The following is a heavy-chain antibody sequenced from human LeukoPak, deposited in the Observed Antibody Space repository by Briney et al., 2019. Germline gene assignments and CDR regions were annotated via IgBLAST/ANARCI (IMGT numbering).Heavy chain of an antibody. Sequence: SETLSLTCAVYGGSFSGYYWSWIRQPPGKGLEWIGEINHSGSTNYNPSLKSRVTISVDTSKNQFSLKLSSVTAADTAVYYCARAYDFWSGSPFWFDPWGQGTLVTVSS. CDR2: INHSGST. V-gene: IGHV4-34*01. CDR3: ARAYDFWSGSPFWFDP. D-gene: IGHD3-3*01. CDR1: GGSFSGYY. J-gene: IGHJ5*02.